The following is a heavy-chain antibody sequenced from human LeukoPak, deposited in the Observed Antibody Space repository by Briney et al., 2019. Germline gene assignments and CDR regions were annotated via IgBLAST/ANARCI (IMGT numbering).Heavy chain of an antibody. CDR1: GFTFSNYA. V-gene: IGHV3-64*01. CDR2: ISASGHSV. D-gene: IGHD6-13*01. CDR3: ALQQAATGAGWFDP. Sequence: GGSLRLSCAASGFTFSNYAMHWVRQAPGKGLEFVSSISASGHSVFYATSVKGRFIISRDNFKSTLSLHMSSLRVEYMGVYLCALQQAATGAGWFDPWGQGTQVTVSS. J-gene: IGHJ5*02.